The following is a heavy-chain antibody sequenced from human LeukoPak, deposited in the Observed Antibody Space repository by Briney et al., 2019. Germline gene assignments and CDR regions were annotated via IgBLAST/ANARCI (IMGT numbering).Heavy chain of an antibody. V-gene: IGHV3-64D*09. CDR1: GFTFSASA. Sequence: GGALRLSCSASGFTFSASAMHWVRQAPGKGLEYVSAISSNGGSTYYADSLKGRFTISRDNSKNTLYLQMTCLRAEDTAVYYCVKEDAVAGHYFDYWGQGTLVTVPS. CDR2: ISSNGGST. D-gene: IGHD6-19*01. CDR3: VKEDAVAGHYFDY. J-gene: IGHJ4*02.